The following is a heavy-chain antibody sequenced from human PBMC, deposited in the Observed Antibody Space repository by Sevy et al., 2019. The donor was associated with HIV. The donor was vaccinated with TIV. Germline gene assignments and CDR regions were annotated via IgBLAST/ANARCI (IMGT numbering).Heavy chain of an antibody. CDR3: ARDLRPHLLYSDFWSGYSGMDV. CDR2: ISFDGSHK. V-gene: IGHV3-30*03. Sequence: GGSLRLSCVASAFTFSTYGMHWVRQAPGKGLEWVSVISFDGSHKYYADSVKGRCTLSRDNSKNTLNLQMNSLRAEDTAVYYCARDLRPHLLYSDFWSGYSGMDVWGQGTTVTVSS. CDR1: AFTFSTYG. J-gene: IGHJ6*02. D-gene: IGHD3-3*01.